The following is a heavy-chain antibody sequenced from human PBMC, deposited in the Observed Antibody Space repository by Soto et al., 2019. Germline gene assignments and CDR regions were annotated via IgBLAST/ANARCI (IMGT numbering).Heavy chain of an antibody. CDR3: AGDLGLDTAMFTGYYGMDV. D-gene: IGHD5-18*01. CDR2: ISSSSSYI. CDR1: GFTFSSYS. J-gene: IGHJ6*02. V-gene: IGHV3-21*01. Sequence: GGSLRLSCAASGFTFSSYSMNWVRQAPGKGLEWVSSISSSSSYIYYADSVKGRFTISRDNAKNSLYLQMNSLRAEDTAVYYCAGDLGLDTAMFTGYYGMDVWGQGTTVTVSS.